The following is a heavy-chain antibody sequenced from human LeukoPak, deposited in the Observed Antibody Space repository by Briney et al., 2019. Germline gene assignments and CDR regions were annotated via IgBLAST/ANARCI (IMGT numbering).Heavy chain of an antibody. J-gene: IGHJ4*02. CDR1: GGSISSSSYY. V-gene: IGHV4-39*01. D-gene: IGHD6-19*01. CDR3: ARRPYSSGWGK. Sequence: PSETLSLTCTVSGGSISSSSYYWGWIRQPPGKGLEWIGSIYYSGSTYYNPSLKSRVTISVDTSKNQFSLKLSSVTAADTAVYYCARRPYSSGWGKWGQGTLVTVSS. CDR2: IYYSGST.